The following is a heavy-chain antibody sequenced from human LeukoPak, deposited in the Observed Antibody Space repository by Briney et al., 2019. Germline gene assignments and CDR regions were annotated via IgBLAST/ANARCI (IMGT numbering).Heavy chain of an antibody. J-gene: IGHJ6*03. CDR2: INHSGST. CDR1: GGSISSYY. V-gene: IGHV4-34*01. Sequence: PSETLSLTCTVSGGSISSYYWSWIRQPPGKGLEWIGEINHSGSTNYNPSLKSRVTISVDTSKNQFSLKLSSVTAADTAVYYCARGTEQQLVHYYYYMDVWGKGTTVTVSS. CDR3: ARGTEQQLVHYYYYMDV. D-gene: IGHD6-13*01.